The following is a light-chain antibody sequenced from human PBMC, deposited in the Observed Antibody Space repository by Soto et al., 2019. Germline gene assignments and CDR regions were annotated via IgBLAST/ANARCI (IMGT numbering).Light chain of an antibody. CDR3: QQSDGAPIT. CDR1: QSISNY. V-gene: IGKV1-39*01. Sequence: DIPMTQSPASLSASVGDRVTITCRASQSISNYLNWYQQKPGKAPKLLIYKASSLQSGAPSRFSGSGSGTDFTLTISSLQPDDFATYYCQQSDGAPITFGQGTRLEIK. J-gene: IGKJ5*01. CDR2: KAS.